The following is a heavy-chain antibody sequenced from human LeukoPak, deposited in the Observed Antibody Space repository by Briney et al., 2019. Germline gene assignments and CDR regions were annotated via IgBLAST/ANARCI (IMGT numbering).Heavy chain of an antibody. CDR2: IYYSGST. Sequence: SETLSLTCTVSGGSISSYYWSWIRQPPRKGLEWIGYIYYSGSTNYNPSLKSRVTISVDTSKNQFSLKLSSVTAADTAVYYCARGGMITFGGVIATPPDYWGQGTLVTVSS. CDR3: ARGGMITFGGVIATPPDY. D-gene: IGHD3-16*02. V-gene: IGHV4-59*01. CDR1: GGSISSYY. J-gene: IGHJ4*02.